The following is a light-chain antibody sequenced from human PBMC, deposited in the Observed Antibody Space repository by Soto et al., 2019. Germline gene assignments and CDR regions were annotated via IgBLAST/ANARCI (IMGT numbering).Light chain of an antibody. Sequence: EIVLTQSPGTLSLSPGERATLSCRASQSVSSSYLAWYQQKPGQAPRXXXYGASSRATGIPDRFSGSGSGTECTLTISSLQNDDGATYYCQHYNSYPEAFGQGTKVDIK. J-gene: IGKJ1*01. CDR3: QHYNSYPEA. CDR1: QSVSSSY. CDR2: GAS. V-gene: IGKV3-20*01.